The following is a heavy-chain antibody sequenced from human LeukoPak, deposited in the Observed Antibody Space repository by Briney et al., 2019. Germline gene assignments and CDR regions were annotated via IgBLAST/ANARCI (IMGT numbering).Heavy chain of an antibody. Sequence: GGSLRLSCAASGFTFSTYTMNWVRQVPGRGREWVSSISSSSTYMSYARSVQGRFTISRDNAKDSLYLQMNSLRAEDTAVYYCAREGRSSGWYYFDYWGQGTLVTVSS. J-gene: IGHJ4*02. V-gene: IGHV3-21*01. D-gene: IGHD6-19*01. CDR2: ISSSSTYM. CDR3: AREGRSSGWYYFDY. CDR1: GFTFSTYT.